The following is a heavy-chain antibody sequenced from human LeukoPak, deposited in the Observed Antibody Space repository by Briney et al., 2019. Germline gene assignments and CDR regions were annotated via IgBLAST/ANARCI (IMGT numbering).Heavy chain of an antibody. V-gene: IGHV3-21*01. D-gene: IGHD6-19*01. Sequence: PGGSLRLSCAASGFTFSSYSMNWVRQAPGKGLEWVSSISSSSSYIYYADSVKGRFTISRDNAKNSLYLQMNSLRAEDTAVYYCARDLTFVSLLSPVAGTENDYWGQGTLVTVSS. CDR2: ISSSSSYI. J-gene: IGHJ4*02. CDR3: ARDLTFVSLLSPVAGTENDY. CDR1: GFTFSSYS.